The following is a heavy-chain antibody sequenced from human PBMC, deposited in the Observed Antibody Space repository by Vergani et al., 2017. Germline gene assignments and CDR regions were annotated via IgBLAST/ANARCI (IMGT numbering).Heavy chain of an antibody. CDR2: FYYSGST. CDR1: GGPISRGGYY. J-gene: IGHJ5*02. CDR3: ARGETRTDWLDP. D-gene: IGHD3/OR15-3a*01. V-gene: IGHV4-31*03. Sequence: QVQLQESGPGLVKPSQTLSLTCTVSGGPISRGGYYWSWIRQHPGKGLEWIGYFYYSGSTYYNPSLKSRVTISRDTSKNPFSVKVHSVTAADTPVYYCARGETRTDWLDPWGQGTQVIVSS.